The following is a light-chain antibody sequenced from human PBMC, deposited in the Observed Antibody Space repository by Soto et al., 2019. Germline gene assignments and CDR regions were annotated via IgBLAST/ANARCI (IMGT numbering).Light chain of an antibody. J-gene: IGLJ1*01. CDR3: QVWDSSSDHPFYV. CDR1: NIGSKS. V-gene: IGLV3-21*02. CDR2: DDS. Sequence: SYELTQPPSVSVAPGQTARITCGGNNIGSKSVHWYQQKSGQAPVLVVYDDSDRPSGIPERFSGSNSGNTATLTISRVEAGDEADYYCQVWDSSSDHPFYVFGTGTKLTVL.